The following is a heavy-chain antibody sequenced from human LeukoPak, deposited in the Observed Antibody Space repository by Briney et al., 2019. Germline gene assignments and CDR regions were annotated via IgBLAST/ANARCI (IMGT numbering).Heavy chain of an antibody. V-gene: IGHV1-69*06. Sequence: SVKVSCKASGGTFSSYAISWVRQGPRQGLEWMGGIIPIFGTANYAQKFQGRVTITADKSTSTAYMGLSSLRSEDTAVYYCARVRVPPFYYDSSGPLDYWGQGTLVTVSS. J-gene: IGHJ4*02. CDR1: GGTFSSYA. CDR2: IIPIFGTA. D-gene: IGHD3-22*01. CDR3: ARVRVPPFYYDSSGPLDY.